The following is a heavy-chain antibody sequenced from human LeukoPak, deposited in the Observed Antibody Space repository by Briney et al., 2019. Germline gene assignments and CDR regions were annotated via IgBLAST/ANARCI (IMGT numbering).Heavy chain of an antibody. CDR3: TRQAIVGRLPPLV. D-gene: IGHD2-21*01. CDR2: IYSSGVT. CDR1: GGSISGYY. J-gene: IGHJ4*02. Sequence: SETLSLTWTVSGGSISGYYWNWIRQPPGKGLEWIGYIYSSGVTKYNVSLKSRVTMSVDTSKKQFSLRLSSVTAADTAMFYCTRQAIVGRLPPLVWGQGILVTVSS. V-gene: IGHV4-59*01.